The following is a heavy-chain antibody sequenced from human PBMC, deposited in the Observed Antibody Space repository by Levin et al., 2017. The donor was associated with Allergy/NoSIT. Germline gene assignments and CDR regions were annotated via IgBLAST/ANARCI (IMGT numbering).Heavy chain of an antibody. D-gene: IGHD6-13*01. J-gene: IGHJ6*02. Sequence: HGESLKISCKGSGYSFTSYWIGWVRQMPGKGLEWMGIIYPGDSDTRYSPSFQGQVTISADKSISTAYLQWSSLKASDTAMYYCARLGRIAAAVSYRGYYGMDVWGQGTTVTVSS. CDR3: ARLGRIAAAVSYRGYYGMDV. CDR2: IYPGDSDT. V-gene: IGHV5-51*01. CDR1: GYSFTSYW.